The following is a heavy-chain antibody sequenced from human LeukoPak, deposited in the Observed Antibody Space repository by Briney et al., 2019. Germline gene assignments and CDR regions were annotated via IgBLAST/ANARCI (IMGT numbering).Heavy chain of an antibody. CDR1: GFTFSSYA. V-gene: IGHV3-23*01. CDR2: ISGSDGST. CDR3: ARDDSSGRHYYYGMDV. J-gene: IGHJ6*02. D-gene: IGHD6-19*01. Sequence: GGSLRLSCAASGFTFSSYAMSWVRQAPGKGLEWVSAISGSDGSTYYADSVKGRFTISRDNSKNTLYLQMNSLRAEDTAVYYCARDDSSGRHYYYGMDVWGQGTTVTVSS.